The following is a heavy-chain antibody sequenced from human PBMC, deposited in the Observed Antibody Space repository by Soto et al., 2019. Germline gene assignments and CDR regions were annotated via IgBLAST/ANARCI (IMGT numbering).Heavy chain of an antibody. D-gene: IGHD3-10*01. Sequence: QVQLQESGPGLVKPSETLSLTCTVAGASMSNYFWHWIRQSPGKGLEYIGYIYYSGSTYYNPSLKTLLTISVDTSKNQFSLKLSSATAADTAVYYCAASGSNGQFDYWAQGTLVTVSS. CDR2: IYYSGST. CDR3: AASGSNGQFDY. CDR1: GASMSNYF. V-gene: IGHV4-59*03. J-gene: IGHJ4*02.